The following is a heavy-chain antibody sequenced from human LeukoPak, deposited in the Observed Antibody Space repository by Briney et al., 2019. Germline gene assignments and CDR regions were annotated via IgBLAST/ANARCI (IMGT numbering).Heavy chain of an antibody. CDR2: IKQDGSEK. CDR3: ARDGTIFGVVPYYFDY. V-gene: IGHV3-7*01. J-gene: IGHJ4*02. D-gene: IGHD3-3*01. Sequence: AGGSLRPSCAASGFTFSSYWMSWVRQAPGKGLEWVANIKQDGSEKYYVDSVKGRFTISRDNAKNSLYLQMNSLRAEDTAVYYCARDGTIFGVVPYYFDYWGQGTLVTVSS. CDR1: GFTFSSYW.